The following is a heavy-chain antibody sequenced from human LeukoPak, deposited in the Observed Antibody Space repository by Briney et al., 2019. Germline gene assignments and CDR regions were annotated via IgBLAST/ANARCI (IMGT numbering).Heavy chain of an antibody. V-gene: IGHV3-30*03. CDR3: ARDHQLQNGNWFDP. J-gene: IGHJ5*02. CDR1: GFNFSNYG. D-gene: IGHD2-2*01. Sequence: HPGGSLRLSCAASGFNFSNYGMHWVRQAPGKGLEWVAAISYDGSSKYYADSVKGRFSVSRDNSKNTLYLQMSSLRPEDTAVHYCARDHQLQNGNWFDPWGQGTLVTVSS. CDR2: ISYDGSSK.